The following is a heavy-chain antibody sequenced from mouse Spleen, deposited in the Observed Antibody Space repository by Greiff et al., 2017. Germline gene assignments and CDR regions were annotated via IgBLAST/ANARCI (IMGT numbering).Heavy chain of an antibody. J-gene: IGHJ4*01. Sequence: EVQLQQSGPELVKPGASVKIPCKASGYTFTDYNMDWVKQSHGKSLEWIGDINPNNGGTIYNQKFKGKATLTVDKSSSTAYMELRSLTSEDTAVYYCARRAYYYGSSYDYAMDYWGQGTSVTVSS. V-gene: IGHV1-18*01. CDR1: GYTFTDYN. CDR2: INPNNGGT. D-gene: IGHD1-1*01. CDR3: ARRAYYYGSSYDYAMDY.